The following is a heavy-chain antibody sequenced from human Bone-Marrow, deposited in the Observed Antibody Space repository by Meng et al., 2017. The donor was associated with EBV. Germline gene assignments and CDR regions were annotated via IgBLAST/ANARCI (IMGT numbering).Heavy chain of an antibody. CDR3: AKNKIMAAAATGVNNWFDP. J-gene: IGHJ5*02. CDR2: IYYSGST. Sequence: QVQLQGSGPGPVKPSEPPSLTVPLSGGSLNSGTYYWSWIRQPPGKGLEWIGYIYYSGSTNYNPSLKSRVTISLDTSKNQFSLRLSSVTAADTAVYYCAKNKIMAAAATGVNNWFDPWGQGTLVTVSS. V-gene: IGHV4-61*01. D-gene: IGHD6-13*01. CDR1: GGSLNSGTYY.